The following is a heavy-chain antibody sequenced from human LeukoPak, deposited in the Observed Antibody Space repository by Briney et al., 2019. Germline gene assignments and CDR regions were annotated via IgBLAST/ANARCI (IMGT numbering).Heavy chain of an antibody. CDR2: IYYSGST. CDR1: GGSISSSSYY. Sequence: SETLSLTCTVSGGSISSSSYYWGWIRQPPGKGLEWIGSIYYSGSTYYNPSLKSRVTISVDTSKNQFSLKLSSVTAADTAVYYCARHEKNGDEGNFDYWGQGTLVTVSS. J-gene: IGHJ4*02. CDR3: ARHEKNGDEGNFDY. V-gene: IGHV4-39*01.